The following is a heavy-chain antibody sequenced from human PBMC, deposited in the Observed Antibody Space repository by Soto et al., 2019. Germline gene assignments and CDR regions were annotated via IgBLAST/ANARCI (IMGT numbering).Heavy chain of an antibody. V-gene: IGHV3-30*18. Sequence: QVQLVESGGGVVQPGRSLRLSCAASGFTFSHYAMHWVRQAPGKGLEWVALMSYDGSNEYYADPVKGRFTISRDNSKNTLYLQMNSLRAEDTAVYYCAKDGSHNFDYWGQGTLVTVSS. CDR2: MSYDGSNE. J-gene: IGHJ4*02. D-gene: IGHD1-26*01. CDR3: AKDGSHNFDY. CDR1: GFTFSHYA.